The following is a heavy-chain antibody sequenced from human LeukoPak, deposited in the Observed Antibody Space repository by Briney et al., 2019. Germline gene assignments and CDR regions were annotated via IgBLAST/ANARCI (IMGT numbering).Heavy chain of an antibody. CDR3: VRDFRSADY. CDR2: ICPDGTVT. V-gene: IGHV3-74*01. CDR1: GFTFSTYC. J-gene: IGHJ4*02. Sequence: PGGSLRLSWAASGFTFSTYCMHWVRPAPGKGPMWVSRICPDGTVTNYADSVKARFIISRDNARNTVYLQMNSLRVEDTAVYYCVRDFRSADYWGQGTLVTVSS.